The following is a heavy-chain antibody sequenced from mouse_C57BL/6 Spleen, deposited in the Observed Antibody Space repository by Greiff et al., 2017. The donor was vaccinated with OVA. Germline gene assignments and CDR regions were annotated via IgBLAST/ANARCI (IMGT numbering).Heavy chain of an antibody. J-gene: IGHJ3*01. Sequence: QVQLQQSGAELVRPGTSVKVSCKASGYAFTNYLIEWVKQRPGQGLEWIGVINPGSGGTNYNEKFKGKATLTADKSSSTAYMQLSSLTSEDSAVYFCAIYGRAFAYWGQWTLVTVSA. CDR3: AIYGRAFAY. V-gene: IGHV1-54*01. CDR2: INPGSGGT. D-gene: IGHD1-1*01. CDR1: GYAFTNYL.